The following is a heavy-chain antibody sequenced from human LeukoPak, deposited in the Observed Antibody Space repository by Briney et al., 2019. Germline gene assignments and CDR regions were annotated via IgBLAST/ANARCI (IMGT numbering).Heavy chain of an antibody. CDR2: ISSSSSYR. J-gene: IGHJ4*02. Sequence: GGSLRLSCAASGFTFSSYSMNWVRQAPGKGLEWVSSISSSSSYRYYADSVKGRFTISRDNAKNTLYLQMNSLRAEDTAVYYCARAHGSGSYSRILDYWGQGTLVTVSS. CDR3: ARAHGSGSYSRILDY. V-gene: IGHV3-21*01. CDR1: GFTFSSYS. D-gene: IGHD1-26*01.